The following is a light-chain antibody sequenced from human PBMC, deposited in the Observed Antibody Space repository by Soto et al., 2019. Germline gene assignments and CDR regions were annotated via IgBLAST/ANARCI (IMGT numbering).Light chain of an antibody. V-gene: IGLV1-51*02. J-gene: IGLJ3*02. CDR1: SSNIGNNF. Sequence: QSVLTQPPSGSADPGQTVTISCAGSSSNIGNNFVSWYQQLPGTAPKLLIYENNKRPSGIPDRFSGSKSGTSASLGITGLQTGDEAVYYCGTWDSSLTVWVFGGGTKLTVL. CDR3: GTWDSSLTVWV. CDR2: ENN.